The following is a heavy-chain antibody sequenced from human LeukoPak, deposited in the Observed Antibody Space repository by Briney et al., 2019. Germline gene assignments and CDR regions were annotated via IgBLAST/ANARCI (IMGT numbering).Heavy chain of an antibody. Sequence: VGSLRLSCAASGFTFSDHYMYWVRQAPGKGLEWVARIRNKVNSHTTENAASVKGRFTVSIDDSNNLLYLQMNSLHTEETAVVYCANRPIESSGHFDSWGLGTLVTVSS. CDR2: IRNKVNSHTT. V-gene: IGHV3-72*01. CDR1: GFTFSDHY. D-gene: IGHD2-15*01. CDR3: ANRPIESSGHFDS. J-gene: IGHJ4*02.